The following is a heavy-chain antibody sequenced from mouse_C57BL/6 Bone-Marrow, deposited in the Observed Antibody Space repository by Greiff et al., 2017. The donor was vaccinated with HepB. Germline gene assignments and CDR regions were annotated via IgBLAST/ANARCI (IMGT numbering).Heavy chain of an antibody. CDR3: ARKGRLLRSFDY. V-gene: IGHV1-64*01. Sequence: QVQLQQPGAELVKPGASVKLSCKASGYTFTSYWMHWVKQRPGQGLKWIGMIHPNSGSTNYNEKFKSKATLTVDKSSSTAYMQLSSLTSEDSAVYYCARKGRLLRSFDYWGQGTTLTVSS. J-gene: IGHJ2*01. CDR1: GYTFTSYW. CDR2: IHPNSGST. D-gene: IGHD2-3*01.